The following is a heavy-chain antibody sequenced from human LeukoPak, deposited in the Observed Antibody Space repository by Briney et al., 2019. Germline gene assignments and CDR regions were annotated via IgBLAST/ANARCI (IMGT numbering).Heavy chain of an antibody. J-gene: IGHJ4*02. D-gene: IGHD6-19*01. Sequence: PSETLSLTCTVSGGSISSSSYYWGWIRQPPGKGLEWIGSIYYSGSTYYNPSLQSRVTLSVDTSKNQFSLKLKSVTAADTALYYCARDIPPTTVAGFFDSWGQGTLVTVSS. CDR1: GGSISSSSYY. CDR2: IYYSGST. V-gene: IGHV4-39*07. CDR3: ARDIPPTTVAGFFDS.